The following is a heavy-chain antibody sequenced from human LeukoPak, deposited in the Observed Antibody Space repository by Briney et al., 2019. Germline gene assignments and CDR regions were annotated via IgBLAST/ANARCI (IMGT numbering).Heavy chain of an antibody. V-gene: IGHV3-23*01. D-gene: IGHD4-23*01. CDR1: AFTFSNYA. CDR3: AKDYGDNPFDY. J-gene: IGHJ4*02. CDR2: ISGSGDTT. Sequence: GGSLRLSCAASAFTFSNYAMTRVRQAPGKGLEWVSTISGSGDTTYYAASVKGRFTISRDNSIHTLYLQMNNLRAEDTAFYYCAKDYGDNPFDYWGQGTLVTVSS.